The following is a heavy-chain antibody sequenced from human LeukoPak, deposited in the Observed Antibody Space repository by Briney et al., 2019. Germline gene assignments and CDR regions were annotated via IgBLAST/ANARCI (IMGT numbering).Heavy chain of an antibody. V-gene: IGHV4-39*07. CDR3: ARGPRWLQDYLNY. D-gene: IGHD5-24*01. CDR1: GGSISSSTYY. Sequence: PSETLSLTCTVSGGSISSSTYYWGWIRQPPGKGLEWIGSIYYSGSTYYNPSLKSRVTISVDTSKNQFSLKLSSVTAADTAVYYCARGPRWLQDYLNYWGQGTLVTVSS. CDR2: IYYSGST. J-gene: IGHJ4*02.